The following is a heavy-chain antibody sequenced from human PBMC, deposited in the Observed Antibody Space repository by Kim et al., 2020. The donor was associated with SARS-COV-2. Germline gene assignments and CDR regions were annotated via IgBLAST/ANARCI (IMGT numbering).Heavy chain of an antibody. V-gene: IGHV4-39*01. J-gene: IGHJ4*02. D-gene: IGHD3-22*01. Sequence: SETLSLTCTVSGGSISSSSYYWGWIRQPPGKGLEWIGSIYYSGSTYYNPSRKSRVTISVDTTKNQFSLKLSSVTAADTAVYYCARHGGGVIVVDLVPLDYWGQGTLVTVSS. CDR1: GGSISSSSYY. CDR3: ARHGGGVIVVDLVPLDY. CDR2: IYYSGST.